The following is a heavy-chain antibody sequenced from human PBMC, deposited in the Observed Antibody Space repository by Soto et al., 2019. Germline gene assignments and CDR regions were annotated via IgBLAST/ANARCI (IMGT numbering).Heavy chain of an antibody. D-gene: IGHD2-15*01. CDR2: ISNRGDT. Sequence: EVQLVESGGGLVQPGGSLRLSCTASGFIVSDTYVNWVRQAPGKGLEWVSVISNRGDTHYADSVRGRFSLSRDISDNTLHFQMTDLRVEDTAVYYCAREPRYCRGGSCSITGDAYDIWCQGTMVTVSS. V-gene: IGHV3-66*01. J-gene: IGHJ3*02. CDR1: GFIVSDTY. CDR3: AREPRYCRGGSCSITGDAYDI.